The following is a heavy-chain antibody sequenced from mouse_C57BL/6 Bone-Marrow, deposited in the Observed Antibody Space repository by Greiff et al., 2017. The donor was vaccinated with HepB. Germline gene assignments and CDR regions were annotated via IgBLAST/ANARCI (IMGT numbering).Heavy chain of an antibody. CDR2: ISSGGSYT. V-gene: IGHV5-6*01. CDR3: ARQPYYYGSSYDYYAMDF. D-gene: IGHD1-1*01. J-gene: IGHJ4*01. Sequence: EVKLMESGGDLVKPGGSLKLSCAASGFTFSSYGMSWVRQTPDKRLEWVATISSGGSYTYYPDSVKGRFTISRDNAKNTLYLQMSSLKSEDTAMYYCARQPYYYGSSYDYYAMDFWGQGTSVTVSS. CDR1: GFTFSSYG.